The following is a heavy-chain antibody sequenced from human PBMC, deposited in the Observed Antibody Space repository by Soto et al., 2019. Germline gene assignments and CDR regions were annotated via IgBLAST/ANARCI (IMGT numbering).Heavy chain of an antibody. J-gene: IGHJ4*02. CDR3: ARETYYYDSSGYKNDFDY. V-gene: IGHV4-31*03. D-gene: IGHD3-22*01. CDR2: IYYSGST. CDR1: GGSISSGGHY. Sequence: QVQLQESGPGLVKPSQTLSLTCTVSGGSISSGGHYWSWIRQHPGKGLEWIGYIYYSGSTYYNPSLKSRVTISVDTSKNQFSLKLSSVTAADTAVYYCARETYYYDSSGYKNDFDYWGQGTLVTVSS.